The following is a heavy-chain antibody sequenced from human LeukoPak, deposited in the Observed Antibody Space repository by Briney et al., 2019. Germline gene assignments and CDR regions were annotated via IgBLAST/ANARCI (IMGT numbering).Heavy chain of an antibody. D-gene: IGHD1-26*01. CDR2: IKQGGSEK. V-gene: IGHV3-7*01. Sequence: PGGSLRLSCAASGFTFSSYWMSWVRQAPGKGLEWVANIKQGGSEKYYVDSVKGRLTISRDNAKNSLYLQMNSLRAEDTAVYYCARSYRRWDQRFDYWGQGTLVTVSS. CDR3: ARSYRRWDQRFDY. CDR1: GFTFSSYW. J-gene: IGHJ4*02.